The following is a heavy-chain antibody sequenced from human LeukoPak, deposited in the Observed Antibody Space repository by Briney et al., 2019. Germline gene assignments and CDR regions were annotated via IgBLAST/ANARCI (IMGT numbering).Heavy chain of an antibody. CDR3: SRGTFYLECLLRPKHDAFDI. CDR2: INHSGST. J-gene: IGHJ3*02. V-gene: IGHV4-34*01. D-gene: IGHD3-3*01. CDR1: GGSFSGYY. Sequence: SETLSLTCAVYGGSFSGYYWSWIRQPPGKGLEWIGEINHSGSTNYNPSLKSRVTISVDTSKNQFSLKLSSVTAADTAVYYCSRGTFYLECLLRPKHDAFDIWGQGTMVTVSS.